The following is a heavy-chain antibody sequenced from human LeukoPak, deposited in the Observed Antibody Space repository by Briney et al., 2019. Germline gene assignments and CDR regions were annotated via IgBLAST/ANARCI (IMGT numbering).Heavy chain of an antibody. D-gene: IGHD1-26*01. CDR3: AKDRTVGASYWYFDL. J-gene: IGHJ2*01. CDR1: KSAFSSYA. V-gene: IGHV3-23*01. CDR2: ISGGGGNT. Sequence: GGSLRLSCAASKSAFSSYAMSWVRQAPGKGLEWVSAISGGGGNTYYADSVKGRFTISRDTSKNILFLQMNTLRAEDTAIYYCAKDRTVGASYWYFDLWGRGTLVTVSS.